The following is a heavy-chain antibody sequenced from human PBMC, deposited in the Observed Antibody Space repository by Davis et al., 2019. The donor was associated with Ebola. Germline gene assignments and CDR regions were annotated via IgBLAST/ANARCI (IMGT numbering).Heavy chain of an antibody. V-gene: IGHV6-1*01. CDR1: GDSVSINSGG. J-gene: IGHJ6*04. CDR2: TYFNSKWYN. D-gene: IGHD5-18*01. CDR3: ARGWLRTGLDI. Sequence: HSQTLSLTCAISGDSVSINSGGWNWIRQSPSRGLEWLGRTYFNSKWYNDYAVSVKSRITINPDTSKNQFSLQLNSVTPEDTALYYCARGWLRTGLDIWGEGTTVNVSS.